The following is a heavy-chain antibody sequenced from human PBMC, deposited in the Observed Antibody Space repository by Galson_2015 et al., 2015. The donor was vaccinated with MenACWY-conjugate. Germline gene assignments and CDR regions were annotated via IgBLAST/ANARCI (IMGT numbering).Heavy chain of an antibody. V-gene: IGHV4-59*01. Sequence: ETLSLTCTVSGGSISSYYWSWIRQPPGKGLEWIGYIYYSGSTNYNPSLKSRVTISVDTSKNQFSLKLSSVTAADTAVYYCAREGEGQQPLGINWFDPWGQGTLVTVSS. J-gene: IGHJ5*02. CDR3: AREGEGQQPLGINWFDP. CDR2: IYYSGST. D-gene: IGHD6-13*01. CDR1: GGSISSYY.